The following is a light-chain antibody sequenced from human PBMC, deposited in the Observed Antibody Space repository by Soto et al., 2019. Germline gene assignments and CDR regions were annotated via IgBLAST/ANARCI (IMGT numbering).Light chain of an antibody. CDR1: RSNIGNNA. CDR2: TNN. CDR3: ATWDDSLNARGV. J-gene: IGLJ3*02. Sequence: QSVLTQTPSASGTPGQTVTISCSGSRSNIGNNAVSWSQQFPGTAPTLLIYTNNQRPSGVPDRFSGSKSGTSASLAISGLKSEDEADYYCATWDDSLNARGVFGGGTKLTVL. V-gene: IGLV1-44*01.